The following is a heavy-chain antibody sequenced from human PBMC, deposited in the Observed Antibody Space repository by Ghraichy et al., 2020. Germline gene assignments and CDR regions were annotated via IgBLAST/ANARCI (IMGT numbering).Heavy chain of an antibody. Sequence: SQTLSLTCSVSGGSISSYYWSWIRQPPGKGLEWIGYIYYSGSTNYNPSLKSRVTMSVDTSKNQFSLKLSSVTAADTAVYYCARGCSSTSCYDAFDIWGQGTMVTVSS. CDR2: IYYSGST. CDR3: ARGCSSTSCYDAFDI. CDR1: GGSISSYY. D-gene: IGHD2-2*01. V-gene: IGHV4-59*12. J-gene: IGHJ3*02.